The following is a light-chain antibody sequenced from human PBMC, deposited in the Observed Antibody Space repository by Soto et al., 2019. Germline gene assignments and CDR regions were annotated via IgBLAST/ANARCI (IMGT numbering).Light chain of an antibody. V-gene: IGLV2-14*01. CDR3: SSYTSRRTISV. Sequence: QSVLTQPASVSGSPGQSITISCTGTSSDVGGYNYVSWYQQHPGKAPKLMIYEVSNRPSGVSNRFSGSKSGNTASLTISALQAEDEADYYCSSYTSRRTISVFVNGTKLT. CDR2: EVS. CDR1: SSDVGGYNY. J-gene: IGLJ1*01.